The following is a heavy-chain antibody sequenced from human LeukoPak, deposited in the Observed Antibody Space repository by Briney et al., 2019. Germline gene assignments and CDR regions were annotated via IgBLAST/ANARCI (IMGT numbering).Heavy chain of an antibody. CDR2: VSAYNGKV. CDR3: ARDSGRMWPYYMDV. V-gene: IGHV1-18*01. Sequence: ASVKVSCKASGYTFINHGISWVRQAPGQGLEWMAWVSAYNGKVNYVQKLQGRVTLTTDTSTGTAYMELRSLTSDDTAVYYCARDSGRMWPYYMDVWGKGTTVTVSS. J-gene: IGHJ6*03. CDR1: GYTFINHG. D-gene: IGHD2-15*01.